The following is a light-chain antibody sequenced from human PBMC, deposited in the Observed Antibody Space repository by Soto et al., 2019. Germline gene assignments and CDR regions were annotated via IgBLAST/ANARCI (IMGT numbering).Light chain of an antibody. Sequence: QPVLTQPPSASGTPGQRVTISCSGGSSNIGSNTVNWYQQLPGTAPKLLIYSNNQRPSGVPDRFSGSKSGTSASLAISGLQSEDEADYYCAAWDDSLTGVVFGGGTKVTVL. J-gene: IGLJ2*01. CDR1: SSNIGSNT. V-gene: IGLV1-44*01. CDR3: AAWDDSLTGVV. CDR2: SNN.